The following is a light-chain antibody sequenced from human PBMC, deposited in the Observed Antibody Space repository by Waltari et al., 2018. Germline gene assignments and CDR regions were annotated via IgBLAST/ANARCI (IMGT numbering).Light chain of an antibody. J-gene: IGKJ4*01. Sequence: DIVLTQSPGTLSLPPGERATLSCRASQSVSSSYLAWYQQKPGQAPRLLIYGASSRATGIPDRFSGSGSGTDFSLTISRLEPEDFAVYYCQRYGSSPLTFGGGTKVEIK. CDR1: QSVSSSY. CDR3: QRYGSSPLT. CDR2: GAS. V-gene: IGKV3-20*01.